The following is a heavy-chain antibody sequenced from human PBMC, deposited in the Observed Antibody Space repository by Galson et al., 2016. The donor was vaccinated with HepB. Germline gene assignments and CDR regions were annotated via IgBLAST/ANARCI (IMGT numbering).Heavy chain of an antibody. D-gene: IGHD3-3*01. Sequence: SVKVSCKASGGTFSNYGITWVRQAPGQGLEWMGRITPIFGTANYAQKFQGRVTITADKSTSTAYMELSSLRFEDTAVYYCARMGRGYDFWSGYYYPADYWGQGTLVTVSS. CDR3: ARMGRGYDFWSGYYYPADY. CDR2: ITPIFGTA. CDR1: GGTFSNYG. J-gene: IGHJ4*02. V-gene: IGHV1-69*06.